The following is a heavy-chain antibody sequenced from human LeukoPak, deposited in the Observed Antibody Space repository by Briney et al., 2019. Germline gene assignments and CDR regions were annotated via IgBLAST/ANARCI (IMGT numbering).Heavy chain of an antibody. CDR3: ARAPGYYYDSSGYFDY. J-gene: IGHJ4*02. D-gene: IGHD3-22*01. Sequence: PGGSLRLSCAASGFTFSSYSMNWVRQAPGKVLEWVSSISSSSSYIYYADSVKGRFTISRDNAKNSLYLQMNSLRAEDTAVYYCARAPGYYYDSSGYFDYWGQGTLVTVSS. V-gene: IGHV3-21*01. CDR1: GFTFSSYS. CDR2: ISSSSSYI.